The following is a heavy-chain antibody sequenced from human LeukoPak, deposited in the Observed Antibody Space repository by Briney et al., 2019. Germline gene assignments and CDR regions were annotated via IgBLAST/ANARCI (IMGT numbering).Heavy chain of an antibody. CDR1: GFSVSSNY. J-gene: IGHJ4*02. CDR3: AKDPTSVGGHFDWLLGH. CDR2: IYSSGGT. Sequence: GGSLRLSCAASGFSVSSNYMSWVRQAPGKGLEWVSVIYSSGGTYYVDSVNGRFSISRDDSKITLYLQMNSLRAEDTAIYYCAKDPTSVGGHFDWLLGHWGQGTLVTVSS. D-gene: IGHD3-9*01. V-gene: IGHV3-53*01.